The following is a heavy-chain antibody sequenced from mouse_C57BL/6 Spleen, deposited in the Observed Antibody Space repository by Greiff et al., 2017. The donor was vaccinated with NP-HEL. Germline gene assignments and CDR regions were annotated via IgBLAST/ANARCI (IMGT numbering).Heavy chain of an antibody. Sequence: QVQLQQPGAELVMPGASVKLSCKASGYTFTSYWMHWVKQRPGQGLEWIGEIDPSDSYTNYNQKFKGKSTLTVDKSSSTAYMQLSSLTSEDSAVYYCARTGDGYYAIDYWGQGTTLTVSS. V-gene: IGHV1-69*01. CDR1: GYTFTSYW. CDR2: IDPSDSYT. D-gene: IGHD2-3*01. CDR3: ARTGDGYYAIDY. J-gene: IGHJ2*01.